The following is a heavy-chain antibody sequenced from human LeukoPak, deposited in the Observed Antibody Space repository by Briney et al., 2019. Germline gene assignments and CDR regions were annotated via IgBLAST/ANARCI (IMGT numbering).Heavy chain of an antibody. CDR1: GFTFSSYA. J-gene: IGHJ4*02. Sequence: GGSLRLSCSASGFTFSSYAMHWVRQAPGKGLEYVSAISSNGGSTYYADSVKGRLTISSDNSKNTLYLQMNSLRAEDTAVYYCAKDIVVVPAAVDYWGQGTLVAVSS. D-gene: IGHD2-2*01. V-gene: IGHV3-64*04. CDR3: AKDIVVVPAAVDY. CDR2: ISSNGGST.